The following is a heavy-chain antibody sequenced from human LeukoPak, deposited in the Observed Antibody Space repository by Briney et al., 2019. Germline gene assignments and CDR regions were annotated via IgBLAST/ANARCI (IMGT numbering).Heavy chain of an antibody. D-gene: IGHD5-18*01. CDR3: ARISPERGYSYGPLDNYFDY. CDR1: GFTFNSYW. V-gene: IGHV3-7*01. J-gene: IGHJ4*02. CDR2: IKQDGSEQ. Sequence: GGSLRLSCAASGFTFNSYWMTWVRQAPGKGLEWVANIKQDGSEQYYLDSVKGRFSISRDNAKNSLYLQINNLRAEDTAVYYCARISPERGYSYGPLDNYFDYWGQGTLVTVSS.